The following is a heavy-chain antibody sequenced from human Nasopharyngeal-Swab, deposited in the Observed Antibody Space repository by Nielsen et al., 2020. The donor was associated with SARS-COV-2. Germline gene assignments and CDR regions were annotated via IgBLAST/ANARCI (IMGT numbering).Heavy chain of an antibody. J-gene: IGHJ6*03. V-gene: IGHV4-34*01. Sequence: WIRQPPGKGLEWIGEINHSGSTNYNPSLKSRVTISVDTSKNQFSLKLSPVTAAGTAVYYCARVLRGVAARPLGFGYYYYYYMDVWGKGTTVTVSS. D-gene: IGHD6-6*01. CDR3: ARVLRGVAARPLGFGYYYYYYMDV. CDR2: INHSGST.